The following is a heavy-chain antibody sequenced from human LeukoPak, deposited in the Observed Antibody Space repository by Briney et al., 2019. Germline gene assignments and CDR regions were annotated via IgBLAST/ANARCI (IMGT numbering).Heavy chain of an antibody. CDR2: IIPIFGTA. D-gene: IGHD3-22*01. CDR1: GGTFSSYA. Sequence: SVKVSCKASGGTFSSYAISWVRQAPGQGLEWMGRIIPIFGTANYAQKFQGRVTITTDESTSTAYMELSSLRSEDTAVYYCARETPMIVWVLWGQGTLATVSS. V-gene: IGHV1-69*05. CDR3: ARETPMIVWVL. J-gene: IGHJ4*02.